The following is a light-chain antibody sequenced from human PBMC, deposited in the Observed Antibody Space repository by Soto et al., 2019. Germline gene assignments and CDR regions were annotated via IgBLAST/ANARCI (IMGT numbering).Light chain of an antibody. CDR1: SSDVGGYNY. CDR3: SSYTSSSTLYV. Sequence: QSALTQPASVSGSPGQSITISCTGTSSDVGGYNYVSWYQQHPGKAPKLMIYDVSNRPSGVSNRFSGSKSGNTASLTISGXXXXXXXDYYCSSYTSSSTLYVFGTGTKLTVX. V-gene: IGLV2-14*01. CDR2: DVS. J-gene: IGLJ1*01.